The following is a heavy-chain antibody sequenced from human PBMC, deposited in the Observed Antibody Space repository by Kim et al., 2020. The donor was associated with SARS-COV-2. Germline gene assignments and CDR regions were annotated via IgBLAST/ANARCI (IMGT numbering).Heavy chain of an antibody. D-gene: IGHD4-4*01. CDR3: ARGRGRVTPGWFDP. CDR1: GGSFSGYY. CDR2: INHSGST. J-gene: IGHJ5*02. Sequence: SETLSLTCAVYGGSFSGYYWSWIRQPPGKGLEWIGEINHSGSTNYNPSLKSRVTISVDTSKNQFSLKLSSVTAADTAVYYCARGRGRVTPGWFDPWGQGTLVTVSS. V-gene: IGHV4-34*01.